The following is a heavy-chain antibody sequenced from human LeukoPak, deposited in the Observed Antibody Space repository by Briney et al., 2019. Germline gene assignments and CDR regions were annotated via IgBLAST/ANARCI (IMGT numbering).Heavy chain of an antibody. CDR3: AKDPGDYDILPFDI. V-gene: IGHV3-23*01. Sequence: GGSLRLSCAASGLAFSTYSMSWVRQAPGKGLYWVSGISASGSSTYYADSVKGRFSISRDKSKNTLYLQMNSLRAEDTAVYYCAKDPGDYDILPFDIWGQGTMVTVSS. D-gene: IGHD3-9*01. CDR2: ISASGSST. J-gene: IGHJ3*02. CDR1: GLAFSTYS.